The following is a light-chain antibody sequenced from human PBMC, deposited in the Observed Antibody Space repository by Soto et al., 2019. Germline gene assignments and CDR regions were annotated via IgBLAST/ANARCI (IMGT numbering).Light chain of an antibody. Sequence: EMVMTQSPATLSVSPGERATLACRASQSVSSNLAWYQQKPGQAPRLLIYGASTRATGIPARFSGSGSGTEFTLPISSLQSEDFAVYYCQQYNNWPPWPFGQGTKVEIK. CDR3: QQYNNWPPWP. V-gene: IGKV3-15*01. CDR2: GAS. CDR1: QSVSSN. J-gene: IGKJ1*01.